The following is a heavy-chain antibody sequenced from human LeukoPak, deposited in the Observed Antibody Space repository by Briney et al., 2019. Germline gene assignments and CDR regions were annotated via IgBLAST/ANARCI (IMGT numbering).Heavy chain of an antibody. D-gene: IGHD4-17*01. V-gene: IGHV1-69*05. Sequence: GSSVKVSCKASGGTFSSYAISWVRQAPGQGLEWMGGIIPIFGTASYAQKFQGRVTMTRDMSTSTVYMELSSLRSEDTAVYYCARDGFADYGDYFDYWGQGTLVTVSS. CDR2: IIPIFGTA. CDR1: GGTFSSYA. J-gene: IGHJ4*02. CDR3: ARDGFADYGDYFDY.